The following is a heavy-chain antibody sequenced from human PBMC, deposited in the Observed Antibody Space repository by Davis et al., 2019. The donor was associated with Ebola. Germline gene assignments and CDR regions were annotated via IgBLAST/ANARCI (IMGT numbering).Heavy chain of an antibody. D-gene: IGHD4-17*01. J-gene: IGHJ5*02. CDR2: ISSSSSYI. V-gene: IGHV3-21*01. CDR3: ARDAPSGDYSEYNWFDP. Sequence: PGGSLRLSCAASGFTFSSYSMNWVRQAPGKGLEWVSSISSSSSYIYYADSVKGRFTISRDNAKNSLYLQMNSLRAEDTAVYYCARDAPSGDYSEYNWFDPWGQGTLVTVSS. CDR1: GFTFSSYS.